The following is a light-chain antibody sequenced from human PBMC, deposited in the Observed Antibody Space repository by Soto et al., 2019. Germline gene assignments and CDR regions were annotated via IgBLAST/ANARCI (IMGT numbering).Light chain of an antibody. CDR1: SSDVGGYNY. CDR2: EVT. CDR3: SSFSGFSTV. Sequence: ALTQPPSASGSPGQSVTISCTGTSSDVGGYNYVSWYQQHPGKAPRLVIYEVTKRPSGVPDRFSGSKSGNTASLTVSGLQADDVADYYCSSFSGFSTVFGTGTKLTVL. V-gene: IGLV2-8*01. J-gene: IGLJ1*01.